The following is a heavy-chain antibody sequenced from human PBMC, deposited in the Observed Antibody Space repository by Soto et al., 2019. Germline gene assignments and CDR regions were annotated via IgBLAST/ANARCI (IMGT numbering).Heavy chain of an antibody. CDR3: ARTRNIVRMVYALVGWFDP. J-gene: IGHJ5*02. D-gene: IGHD2-8*01. CDR1: GGSFSGYY. CDR2: INHSGST. V-gene: IGHV4-34*01. Sequence: QVQLQQWGAGLLKPSETLSLTCAVYGGSFSGYYWSWIRQPPGKGLEWIGEINHSGSTNYNPSLKSRVTRAVDTSKNQFSLKLSSVTAADTAVYYWARTRNIVRMVYALVGWFDPWGQGTLGTGSS.